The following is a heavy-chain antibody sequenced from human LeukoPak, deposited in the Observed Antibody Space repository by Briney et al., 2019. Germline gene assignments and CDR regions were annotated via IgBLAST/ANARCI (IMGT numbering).Heavy chain of an antibody. J-gene: IGHJ4*02. V-gene: IGHV1-46*01. Sequence: ASVKVSCKASGYIFTSYYMYWVRQAPGQGLEWMGIINPSGGSTTYAQNFQGRVTMTRDTSTSTVYMELSSLRSEDTAVYYCVRGFLYYFDYWGQGTLVTVSS. D-gene: IGHD2-2*02. CDR2: INPSGGST. CDR1: GYIFTSYY. CDR3: VRGFLYYFDY.